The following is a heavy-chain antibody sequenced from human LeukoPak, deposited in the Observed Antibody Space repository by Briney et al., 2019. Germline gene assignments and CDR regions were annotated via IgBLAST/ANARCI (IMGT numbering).Heavy chain of an antibody. Sequence: ASVKVSCKASGYTFSSYYLHWVRQAPGQGLEWIGIINLTGGIARFAQKFQGRVSMTRDTSTSTVYMELSSLRSEDTAVYYCATAYPPSSSWYYFDYWGQGTLVTVSS. CDR1: GYTFSSYY. V-gene: IGHV1-46*01. CDR3: ATAYPPSSSWYYFDY. J-gene: IGHJ4*02. D-gene: IGHD6-13*01. CDR2: INLTGGIA.